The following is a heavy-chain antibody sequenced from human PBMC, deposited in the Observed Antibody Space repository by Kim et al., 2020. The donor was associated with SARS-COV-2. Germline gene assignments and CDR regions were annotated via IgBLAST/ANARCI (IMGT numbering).Heavy chain of an antibody. D-gene: IGHD3-10*01. CDR1: GGSISSYY. CDR3: ARDGAAGSGSYYGPAWYFDL. V-gene: IGHV4-59*01. J-gene: IGHJ2*01. Sequence: SETLSLTCTVSGGSISSYYWSWIRQPPGKGLEWIGYIYYSGSTNYNPSLKSRVTISVDTSKNQFSLKLSSVTAADTAVYYCARDGAAGSGSYYGPAWYFDLWGRGTLVTVSS. CDR2: IYYSGST.